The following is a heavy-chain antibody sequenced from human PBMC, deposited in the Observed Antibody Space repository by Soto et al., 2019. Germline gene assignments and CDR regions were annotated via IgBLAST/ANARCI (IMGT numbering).Heavy chain of an antibody. CDR1: GGSISSGGYY. V-gene: IGHV4-31*03. CDR2: IYYSGST. Sequence: SETLSRTCTVSGGSISSGGYYWSWIRQHPGKGLEWIGYIYYSGSTYYNPSLKSRVTISVDTSKNQFSLKLSSVTAADTAVYYCARSYCTNGVCNDAFDIWGQGTMVTVSS. D-gene: IGHD2-8*01. CDR3: ARSYCTNGVCNDAFDI. J-gene: IGHJ3*02.